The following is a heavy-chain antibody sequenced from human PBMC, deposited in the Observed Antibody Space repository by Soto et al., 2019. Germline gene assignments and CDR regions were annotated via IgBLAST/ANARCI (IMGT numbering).Heavy chain of an antibody. CDR2: ISGRGGGT. J-gene: IGHJ4*02. CDR3: AKGDGGGSFLKFDH. V-gene: IGHV3-23*01. Sequence: EVQLLESGGGLVQPGGSLRLSCAASGFTFSSYAMSWVRQAPGKGLEWVSGISGRGGGTYYADSVKGRFTISRDNSKSTLYLQMNSLRAEDTAIHYCAKGDGGGSFLKFDHWGQGTLVTVSS. CDR1: GFTFSSYA. D-gene: IGHD2-15*01.